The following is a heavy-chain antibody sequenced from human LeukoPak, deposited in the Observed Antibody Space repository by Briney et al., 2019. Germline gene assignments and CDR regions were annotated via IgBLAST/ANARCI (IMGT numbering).Heavy chain of an antibody. CDR2: ISHDGMNP. J-gene: IGHJ4*02. Sequence: DPGGSLRLSCAASGLHLNGTPMRRVREAPGKGLEGVSAISHDGMNPLYAVSVKGRFTISRDNPKKTVSLEMISLTARDTCVYHCAKAGAQYSSGHECHPRGEGALVSVSP. D-gene: IGHD6-19*01. CDR3: AKAGAQYSSGHECHP. V-gene: IGHV3-23*01. CDR1: GLHLNGTP.